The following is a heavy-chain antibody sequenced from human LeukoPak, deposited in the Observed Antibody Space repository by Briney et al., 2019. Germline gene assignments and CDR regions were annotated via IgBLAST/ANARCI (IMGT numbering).Heavy chain of an antibody. D-gene: IGHD3-10*01. V-gene: IGHV4-4*02. Sequence: SGTLSLTCAVSGGSISSSNWWSWVRQPPGKGLEWIGEIYHSGSTNYNPSLKSRVTISVDKSKNQFSLKLSSVTAADTAVYYCASYGYYYGSGTDTDYWGQGTLVTVSS. J-gene: IGHJ4*02. CDR2: IYHSGST. CDR1: GGSISSSNW. CDR3: ASYGYYYGSGTDTDY.